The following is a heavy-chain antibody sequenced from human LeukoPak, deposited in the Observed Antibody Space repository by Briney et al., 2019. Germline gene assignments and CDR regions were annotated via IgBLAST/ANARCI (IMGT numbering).Heavy chain of an antibody. CDR3: ARDLTMIAKGNC. CDR2: ISSSGSTI. D-gene: IGHD3-22*01. CDR1: GFTFSSYE. Sequence: PGGSLSLSCAASGFTFSSYEMNWVRQAPGKGLEWVSYISSSGSTIYYADSVKGRFTISRDNAKNSLYLQMNSLRAEDTAVYYCARDLTMIAKGNCWGQGTLVTVSS. V-gene: IGHV3-48*03. J-gene: IGHJ4*02.